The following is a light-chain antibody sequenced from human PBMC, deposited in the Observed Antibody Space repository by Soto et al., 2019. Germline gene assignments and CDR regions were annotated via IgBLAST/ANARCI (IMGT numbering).Light chain of an antibody. J-gene: IGKJ5*01. CDR2: GAS. CDR3: QHYHSSPIS. CDR1: QSVSSSY. V-gene: IGKV3-20*01. Sequence: EIVLTQSPGTLSLSPLEISTPSCSASQSVSSSYLAWYQQKPGQAPRLLIYGASSRATGIPDRFSGSGSGTDFTLTITRLEPEDFVVFYCQHYHSSPISFGQGTRLEIK.